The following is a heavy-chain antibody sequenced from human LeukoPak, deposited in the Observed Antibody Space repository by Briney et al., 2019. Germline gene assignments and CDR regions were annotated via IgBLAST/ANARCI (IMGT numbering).Heavy chain of an antibody. CDR1: GGSISSYY. D-gene: IGHD1-26*01. Sequence: SETLSLTCTVSGGSISSYYWSWIRQPAGKGLEWIGRIYTSGSTNYNPSLKSRVTMSVDASKNQFSLKLSSVTAADTAVYYCAREARSGSYFDYWGQGTLVTVSS. V-gene: IGHV4-4*07. CDR2: IYTSGST. J-gene: IGHJ4*02. CDR3: AREARSGSYFDY.